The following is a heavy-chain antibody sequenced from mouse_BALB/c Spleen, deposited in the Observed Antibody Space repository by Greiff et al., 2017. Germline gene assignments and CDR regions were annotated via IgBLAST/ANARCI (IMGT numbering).Heavy chain of an antibody. CDR2: IYPGSGST. CDR1: GYTFTSYW. J-gene: IGHJ3*01. D-gene: IGHD4-1*01. CDR3: TRTGTEDWFAY. Sequence: LQQPGSELVGPGASVKLSFKASGYTFTSYWMHWVKQRPGQGLEWIGNIYPGSGSTNYDEKFKSKATLTVDTSSSTAYMQLSSLTSEDSAVYYCTRTGTEDWFAYWGQGTLGTVS. V-gene: IGHV1S22*01.